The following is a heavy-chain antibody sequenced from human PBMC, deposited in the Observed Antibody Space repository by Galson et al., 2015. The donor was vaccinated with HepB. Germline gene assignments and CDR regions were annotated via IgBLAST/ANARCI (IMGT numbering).Heavy chain of an antibody. J-gene: IGHJ4*02. V-gene: IGHV3-30*04. D-gene: IGHD3-9*01. Sequence: SLRLSCAASGFTFSSYALYWVRQAPGKGLEWVAVISYDGRNKYYADSVKGRFTISRDNSKNTLFLQMSSLRDEDTAVYYCARDWWANVLRYFFGYWGQGTLVTVSS. CDR1: GFTFSSYA. CDR2: ISYDGRNK. CDR3: ARDWWANVLRYFFGY.